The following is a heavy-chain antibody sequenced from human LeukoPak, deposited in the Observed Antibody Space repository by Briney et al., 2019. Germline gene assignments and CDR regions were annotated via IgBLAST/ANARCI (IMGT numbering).Heavy chain of an antibody. J-gene: IGHJ6*02. D-gene: IGHD3-16*01. Sequence: ASVTVSCKASGYTFSSYGITWVRQAPGQGLEWMGWISANNGKTNYAQKFQGRVTMTTDTSTSTAHMDLRSLRSDDTAVYYCARILIYGMDVWGQGTTVTVSS. CDR1: GYTFSSYG. V-gene: IGHV1-18*01. CDR2: ISANNGKT. CDR3: ARILIYGMDV.